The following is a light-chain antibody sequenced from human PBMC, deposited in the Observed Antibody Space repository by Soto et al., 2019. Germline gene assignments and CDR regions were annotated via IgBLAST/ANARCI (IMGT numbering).Light chain of an antibody. CDR2: DTS. V-gene: IGKV3-11*01. CDR1: QSVRTY. CDR3: HQRSNWPRT. J-gene: IGKJ4*01. Sequence: EIVLTQSPATLSLSPGERATLSCRASQSVRTYLVWYQQKPGQAPSLLIYDTSTRATGVPARFSGSGSGTDFTLTISSLEPEDFAVYYCHQRSNWPRTFGGGTKVEIK.